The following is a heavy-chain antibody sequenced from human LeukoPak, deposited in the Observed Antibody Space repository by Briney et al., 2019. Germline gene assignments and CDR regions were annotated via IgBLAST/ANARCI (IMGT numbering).Heavy chain of an antibody. V-gene: IGHV4-59*01. D-gene: IGHD3-10*01. Sequence: SETLSLTCTVSGGSLTNYYWSWIRQPPGKGLDWIGHIYNSGSTNNNPSLKSRVTISVDTSKKQFSLKLSSVTAADTAVYYCARETPYGSGSYPFDYWGQGILVTVSS. CDR2: IYNSGST. CDR3: ARETPYGSGSYPFDY. CDR1: GGSLTNYY. J-gene: IGHJ4*02.